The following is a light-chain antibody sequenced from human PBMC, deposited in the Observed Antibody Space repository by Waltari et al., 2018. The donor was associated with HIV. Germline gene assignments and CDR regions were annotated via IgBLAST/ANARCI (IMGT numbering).Light chain of an antibody. CDR2: DVS. Sequence: QSTLTQPASVSGSPGQSVTISCTGNSSDIDVYKYFSWYQQHPGKAPKLLLYDVSHRPSGLSHRFSGSKSANTASLTISGLQAEDEADYYGSSYTTTSTLYVFGTGTKVTV. CDR1: SSDIDVYKY. CDR3: SSYTTTSTLYV. V-gene: IGLV2-14*03. J-gene: IGLJ1*01.